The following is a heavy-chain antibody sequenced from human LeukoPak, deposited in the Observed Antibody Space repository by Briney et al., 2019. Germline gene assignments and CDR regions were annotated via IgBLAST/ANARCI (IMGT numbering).Heavy chain of an antibody. CDR2: INPNSGDT. CDR1: GYTFTRYY. V-gene: IGHV1-2*02. CDR3: ARAPKNDAYDI. J-gene: IGHJ3*02. Sequence: GASVTVSCKASGYTFTRYYIHWVRQAPGQGLEWVGWINPNSGDTHSAQNFQGRVTMIRDTSISTASMDSSVLRSDDAAVYYCARAPKNDAYDIWGRGTMVTVSS.